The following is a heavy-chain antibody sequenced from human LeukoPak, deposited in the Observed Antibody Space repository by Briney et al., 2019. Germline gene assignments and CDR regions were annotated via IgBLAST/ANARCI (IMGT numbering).Heavy chain of an antibody. J-gene: IGHJ4*02. Sequence: SETLSLTCAVYGGSFSGYYWSWIRQPPGKGLEWIGEINHSGSTNYNPSLKSRVTISVDTSKNQFSLKLSSVTAADTAVHYCATGAAGHFDYWGQGTLVTVSS. CDR1: GGSFSGYY. CDR3: ATGAAGHFDY. V-gene: IGHV4-34*01. CDR2: INHSGST. D-gene: IGHD2-15*01.